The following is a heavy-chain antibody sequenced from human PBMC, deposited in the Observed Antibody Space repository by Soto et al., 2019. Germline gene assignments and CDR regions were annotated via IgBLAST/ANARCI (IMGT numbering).Heavy chain of an antibody. D-gene: IGHD6-19*01. Sequence: ASETLSLTCTVSGGTISSSSYYWGWIRQPPGKGLEWIGSIYYSGSTYYNPSLKSRVTISVDTSKNQFSLKLSSVTAADTAVYYCARHGIAVAPDYWGQGTLVTVSS. V-gene: IGHV4-39*01. J-gene: IGHJ4*02. CDR2: IYYSGST. CDR3: ARHGIAVAPDY. CDR1: GGTISSSSYY.